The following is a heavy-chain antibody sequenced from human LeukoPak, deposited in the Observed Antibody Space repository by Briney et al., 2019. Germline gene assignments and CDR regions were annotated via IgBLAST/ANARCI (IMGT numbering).Heavy chain of an antibody. J-gene: IGHJ4*02. CDR2: SYPDDSDT. Sequence: GESLKISCKVSGYSFSNYWIGCVRQMPGKGLEWMGISYPDDSDTRYSPSLQGQVTISADKSIATTYLHWSGLKASDTAMYYCARLLGKNMSAGATRHFDYWGQGALVTVSP. D-gene: IGHD4/OR15-4a*01. V-gene: IGHV5-51*01. CDR1: GYSFSNYW. CDR3: ARLLGKNMSAGATRHFDY.